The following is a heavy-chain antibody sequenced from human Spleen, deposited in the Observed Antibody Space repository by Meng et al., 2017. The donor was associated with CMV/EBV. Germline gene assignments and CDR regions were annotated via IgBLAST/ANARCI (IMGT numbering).Heavy chain of an antibody. CDR3: AKLGGDGSGSWTEAYDF. D-gene: IGHD3-10*01. V-gene: IGHV1-8*01. J-gene: IGHJ4*02. Sequence: FASYEINRVRQAAGQGLEWMGWMNPKSGNIGSAQKFQGRVTMTRDTSTSTAYMELSSLKSEDTAVYYCAKLGGDGSGSWTEAYDFWGQGTLVTVSS. CDR1: FASYE. CDR2: MNPKSGNI.